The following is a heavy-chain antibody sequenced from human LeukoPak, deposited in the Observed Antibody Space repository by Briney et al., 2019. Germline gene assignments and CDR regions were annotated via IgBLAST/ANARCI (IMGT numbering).Heavy chain of an antibody. J-gene: IGHJ6*02. Sequence: PGGSLRLSCAASGFTFSSYSMNWVRQAPGKGLEWVSYISSSSSTIYYADSVKGRFTISRDNAKNSLYLQMNSLRAEDTAAYYCVVVAASAGHGYSYGYVFDYGMDVWGQGTTVTVSS. CDR2: ISSSSSTI. CDR1: GFTFSSYS. CDR3: VVVAASAGHGYSYGYVFDYGMDV. V-gene: IGHV3-48*01. D-gene: IGHD5-18*01.